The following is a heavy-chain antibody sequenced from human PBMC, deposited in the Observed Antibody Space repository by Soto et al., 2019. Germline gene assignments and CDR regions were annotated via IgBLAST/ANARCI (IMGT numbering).Heavy chain of an antibody. D-gene: IGHD2-2*01. V-gene: IGHV3-23*01. CDR2: ISGSGGST. J-gene: IGHJ4*02. CDR1: GFTFSSYA. CDR3: GRCTSTSCHLGSDY. Sequence: EVQLLESGGGLVQPGGSLRLSCAASGFTFSSYAMSWVRQAPGKGLEWVSAISGSGGSTYYADSVKGRFTISRDSSTNTLYLQMNSLGAADTAVYYCGRCTSTSCHLGSDYWGQGTLVTVSS.